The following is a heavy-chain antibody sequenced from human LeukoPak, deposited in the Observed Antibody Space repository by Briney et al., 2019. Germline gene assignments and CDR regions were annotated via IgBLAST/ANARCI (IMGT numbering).Heavy chain of an antibody. Sequence: PGGSLRLSCAASGFTFSSSWMNWVRQAPGKGLEWVGRIKSKTEGGTTDYAAPVKGRFTISRDDSKNTLYVQMNSLKTEDTAVYYCTTLNGARGTTLMDVWGKGTTVTVSS. CDR2: IKSKTEGGTT. J-gene: IGHJ6*03. D-gene: IGHD1-7*01. CDR1: GFTFSSSW. CDR3: TTLNGARGTTLMDV. V-gene: IGHV3-15*01.